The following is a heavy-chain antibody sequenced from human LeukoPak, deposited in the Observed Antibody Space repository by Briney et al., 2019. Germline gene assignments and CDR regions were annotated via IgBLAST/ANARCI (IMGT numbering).Heavy chain of an antibody. J-gene: IGHJ5*02. CDR1: GYTFTSYG. CDR2: ISAYNGST. CDR3: ARVGAVAATNWFDP. V-gene: IGHV1-18*01. Sequence: ASVKVSCKASGYTFTSYGISWVRQAPGQGLEWMGWISAYNGSTNYAQKLQGRVTMTTDTSTSTAYMELRSLRSDDTAVYYCARVGAVAATNWFDPWGQGTLVTVSS. D-gene: IGHD6-19*01.